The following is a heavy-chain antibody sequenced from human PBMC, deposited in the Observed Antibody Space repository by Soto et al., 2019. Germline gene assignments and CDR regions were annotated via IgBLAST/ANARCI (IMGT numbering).Heavy chain of an antibody. J-gene: IGHJ4*02. CDR3: ARRDTSGFLRYFDN. CDR2: IVPNVGTV. V-gene: IGHV1-69*06. Sequence: SVKVSCKASGGTLSSFINYPINWVRQAPGQGLEWMGGIVPNVGTVNYAQKFQGRVTITADKSTGTAYMEVSSLRSEDTALYYCARRDTSGFLRYFDNWGQGTLVTVSS. CDR1: GGTLSSFINYP. D-gene: IGHD3-3*01.